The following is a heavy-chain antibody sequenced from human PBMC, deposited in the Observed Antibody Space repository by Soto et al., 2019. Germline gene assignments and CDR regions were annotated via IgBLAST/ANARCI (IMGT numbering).Heavy chain of an antibody. D-gene: IGHD6-13*01. CDR1: GGYISGYD. J-gene: IGHJ4*02. Sequence: SETMSLTSTVSGGYISGYDWSWIRQSPGKGLEWIGYIHYSGSTNYNPSLKSRVTISVDTSKNQLSLKLSSVTAADTAVYYCARGSAAGTKSPFDYWGQGTLVTVSS. CDR3: ARGSAAGTKSPFDY. V-gene: IGHV4-59*01. CDR2: IHYSGST.